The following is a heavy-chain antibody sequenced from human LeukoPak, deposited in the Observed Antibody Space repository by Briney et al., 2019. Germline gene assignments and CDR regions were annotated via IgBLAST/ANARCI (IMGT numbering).Heavy chain of an antibody. J-gene: IGHJ4*02. V-gene: IGHV3-23*01. Sequence: PGGSLRLSCAASGFTFSSYAMSWVRQAPGKGLEWVSAISGSGGSTYYADSVKGRFTISRDNSKNTLYLQMNSLRAEDTAVYYCATDGGYCSSTSCYQPNWGQGTLVTVSS. CDR1: GFTFSSYA. CDR2: ISGSGGST. CDR3: ATDGGYCSSTSCYQPN. D-gene: IGHD2-2*01.